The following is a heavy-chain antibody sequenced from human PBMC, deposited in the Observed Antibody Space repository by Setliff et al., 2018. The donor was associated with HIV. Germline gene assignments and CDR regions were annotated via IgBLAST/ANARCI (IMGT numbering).Heavy chain of an antibody. J-gene: IGHJ4*02. CDR3: ARESYNYGYND. Sequence: GGSLRLSCTASGFTFNIYSMNWVRQAPGKGLEWVSYISRSSGTIYYAESVKGRFTISRDNAKNSLYLQMNSLRAEDTALYYCARESYNYGYNDWGQGTLVTVSS. CDR2: ISRSSGTI. CDR1: GFTFNIYS. V-gene: IGHV3-48*01. D-gene: IGHD5-18*01.